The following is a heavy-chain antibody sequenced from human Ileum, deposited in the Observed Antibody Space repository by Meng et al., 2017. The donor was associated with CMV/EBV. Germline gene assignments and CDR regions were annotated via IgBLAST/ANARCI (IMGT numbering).Heavy chain of an antibody. Sequence: GGSLRLSCAVSGFKFDDYAMHWVRQVPGKGLEWVSGISWNSGAIWYEDSVKGRFTLSRDNARNSLHWQMNSLRPEETAFYYCAKDNWGRATLGYFQYWGQGTLVTVSS. D-gene: IGHD3-16*01. CDR2: ISWNSGAI. V-gene: IGHV3-9*01. CDR1: GFKFDDYA. CDR3: AKDNWGRATLGYFQY. J-gene: IGHJ4*03.